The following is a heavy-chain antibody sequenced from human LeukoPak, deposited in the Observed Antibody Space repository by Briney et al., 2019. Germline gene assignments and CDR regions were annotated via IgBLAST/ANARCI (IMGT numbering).Heavy chain of an antibody. CDR3: ARDKTTSRFSGDAFDI. CDR2: IYYDGSNQ. D-gene: IGHD1-1*01. Sequence: GRPLRLSCTASGFTFSSYGMHWVRQAPGKGLEWLALIYYDGSNQYYADSVKGRITISRDNSKNTLYLQMNSLRAEDTAVYYCARDKTTSRFSGDAFDIWGQGTMVTASP. CDR1: GFTFSSYG. V-gene: IGHV3-33*01. J-gene: IGHJ3*02.